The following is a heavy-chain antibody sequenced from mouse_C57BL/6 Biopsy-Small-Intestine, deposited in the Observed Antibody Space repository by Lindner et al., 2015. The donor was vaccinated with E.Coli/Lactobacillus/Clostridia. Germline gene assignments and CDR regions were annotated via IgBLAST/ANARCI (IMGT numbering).Heavy chain of an antibody. CDR1: GYSFTGYY. V-gene: IGHV1-42*01. J-gene: IGHJ2*01. Sequence: VQLQESGPELVKPGASVRIPCKASGYSFTGYYMNWVKQSPEKSLEWIGEINPSTGGTTYNQKFKAKATLTVDKSSSTAYMQLKSLTSEDSAVYYCARRPGDYFDYWGQGTTLTVSS. CDR3: ARRPGDYFDY. CDR2: INPSTGGT.